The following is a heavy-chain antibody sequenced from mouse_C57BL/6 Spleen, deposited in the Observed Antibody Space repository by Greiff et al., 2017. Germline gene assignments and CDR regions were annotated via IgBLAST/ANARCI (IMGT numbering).Heavy chain of an antibody. D-gene: IGHD1-1*01. CDR2: IDPSDSET. J-gene: IGHJ2*01. V-gene: IGHV1-52*01. CDR3: ARANDYGSSYFYFDY. Sequence: QVQLQQPGAELVRPGSSVKLSCKASGYTFTSYWMHWVKQRPIQGLEWIGNIDPSDSETHYNQKFKDKATLTVDKSSSTAYMQLSSLTSEDSAVYYCARANDYGSSYFYFDYWGQGTTLTVSS. CDR1: GYTFTSYW.